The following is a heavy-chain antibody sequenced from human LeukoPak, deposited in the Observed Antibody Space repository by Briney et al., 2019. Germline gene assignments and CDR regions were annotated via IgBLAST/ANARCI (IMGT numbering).Heavy chain of an antibody. CDR3: ARGRRWALWY. CDR2: IIPIFGTA. D-gene: IGHD1-26*01. CDR1: GCTFSSYA. Sequence: GSSVKVSCKASGCTFSSYAISWVRQAPGQGLEWMGGIIPIFGTANYAQKSQGRVTITTDESTSTAYMGLSSLRSEDTAVYYCARGRRWALWYWGQGNLVTVSS. V-gene: IGHV1-69*05. J-gene: IGHJ4*02.